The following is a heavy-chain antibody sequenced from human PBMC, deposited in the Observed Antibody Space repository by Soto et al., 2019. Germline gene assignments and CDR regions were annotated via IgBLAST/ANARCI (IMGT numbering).Heavy chain of an antibody. J-gene: IGHJ6*02. CDR1: GGSITSHY. Sequence: QVQLQESGPGLVKPSETLSLTCSVSGGSITSHYCSWFRQPPGKGLEWIGYIHHSGSTSYYNPSLKCRVTMSVDTSKNQFSLKVSSVTAADTALYYCARQGFGQLHGLVDVWGPGTTVTVSS. CDR2: IHHSGST. V-gene: IGHV4-59*08. D-gene: IGHD3-10*01. CDR3: ARQGFGQLHGLVDV.